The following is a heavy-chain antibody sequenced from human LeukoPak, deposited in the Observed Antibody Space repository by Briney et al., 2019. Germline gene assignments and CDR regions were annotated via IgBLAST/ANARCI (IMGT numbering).Heavy chain of an antibody. D-gene: IGHD2-15*01. CDR3: ARGDCSVNGCHGRNWFDP. CDR2: ISPNSGGT. V-gene: IGHV1-2*02. J-gene: IGHJ5*02. Sequence: ASVKVSCKASGYTFTGYYIHWVRQAPGQGLEWMGWISPNSGGTKYAQSFQGRVTMTRDTSSNTAHMELSRLRSDDTAVYYCARGDCSVNGCHGRNWFDPCGQGTLVTVSS. CDR1: GYTFTGYY.